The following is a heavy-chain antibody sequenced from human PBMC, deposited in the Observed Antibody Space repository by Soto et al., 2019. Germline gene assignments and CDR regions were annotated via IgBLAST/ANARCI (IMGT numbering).Heavy chain of an antibody. Sequence: ASVKVSCKASGGTFSSYTISWVRQAPGQGLEWMGRIIPILGIANYAQKFQGRVTITADKSTSTAYMELSSLRSEDTAVYYCARCSGGSCYSGAEYFQHWGQGTLVTVSS. V-gene: IGHV1-69*02. CDR2: IIPILGIA. CDR1: GGTFSSYT. J-gene: IGHJ1*01. D-gene: IGHD2-15*01. CDR3: ARCSGGSCYSGAEYFQH.